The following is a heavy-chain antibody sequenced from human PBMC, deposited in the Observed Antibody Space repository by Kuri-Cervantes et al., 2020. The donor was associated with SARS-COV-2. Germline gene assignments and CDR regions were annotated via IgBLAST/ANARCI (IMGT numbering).Heavy chain of an antibody. CDR2: IITIFGIA. CDR3: ARDAAADNLSDY. D-gene: IGHD6-13*01. V-gene: IGHV1-69*04. J-gene: IGHJ4*02. Sequence: SVKVSCKASGYTFTGYYMHWVRQAPGQGLEWMGRIITIFGIANYAQKFQGRVTITADKSTSTAYMELSSLRSEDTAVYYCARDAAADNLSDYWGQGTLVTVSS. CDR1: GYTFTGYY.